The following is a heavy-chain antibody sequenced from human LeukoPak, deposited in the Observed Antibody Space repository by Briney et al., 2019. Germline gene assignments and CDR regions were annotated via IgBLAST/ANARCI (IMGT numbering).Heavy chain of an antibody. D-gene: IGHD3-22*01. J-gene: IGHJ4*02. CDR3: ARSSDSSGYYDYFDY. V-gene: IGHV5-51*01. CDR1: GSRFTSYW. Sequence: GGPLQTSSQGSGSRFTSYWIGWVRHLPGKGLEWMAIIYPGDSDTRNSPSFQGQVTISADKSITAAYLQWSSLKPSDTAMYYCARSSDSSGYYDYFDYWGQGALVTVSS. CDR2: IYPGDSDT.